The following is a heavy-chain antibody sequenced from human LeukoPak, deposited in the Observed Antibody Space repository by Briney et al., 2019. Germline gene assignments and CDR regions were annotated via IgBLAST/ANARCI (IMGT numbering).Heavy chain of an antibody. D-gene: IGHD3-10*01. CDR3: VYNYGSGSYYFDY. CDR1: GYSFTSYW. V-gene: IGHV5-51*01. CDR2: IYPGDSDT. Sequence: GESLKISCKGSGYSFTSYWIGWVRQMPGKGLEWMGIIYPGDSDTRYSPSFQGQVTISADKSINTAYLQWSSLKASDTAMYYCVYNYGSGSYYFDYWGQGTLVTVSS. J-gene: IGHJ4*02.